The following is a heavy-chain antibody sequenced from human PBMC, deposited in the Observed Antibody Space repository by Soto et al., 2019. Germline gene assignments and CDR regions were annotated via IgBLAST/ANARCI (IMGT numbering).Heavy chain of an antibody. CDR3: ARSLTEGYCTITGCYTRPLYGMDV. CDR1: GYTFSGYY. J-gene: IGHJ6*02. V-gene: IGHV1-2*02. D-gene: IGHD2-2*02. CDR2: INPNSGGT. Sequence: ASVKVSCKASGYTFSGYYIHWLRQAPGQGLEWMGWINPNSGGTNYAQKFQGRVTVTRDTPTSTAYMELSRLTSDDTAVYYCARSLTEGYCTITGCYTRPLYGMDVWGQGTTVT.